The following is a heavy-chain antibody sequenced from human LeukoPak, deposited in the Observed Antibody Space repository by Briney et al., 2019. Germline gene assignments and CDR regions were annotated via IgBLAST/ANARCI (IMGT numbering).Heavy chain of an antibody. V-gene: IGHV3-20*04. CDR3: AKGSTQTTHPTD. J-gene: IGHJ4*02. D-gene: IGHD4-11*01. Sequence: GGSLRLSCAASGFTFDDYGMSWVRQAPGKGLEWVSGINWNGGSTGYADSVKGRFTISRDNAKNPLYLQMNSLRAEDMALYYCAKGSTQTTHPTDWGQGTLVTVSS. CDR1: GFTFDDYG. CDR2: INWNGGST.